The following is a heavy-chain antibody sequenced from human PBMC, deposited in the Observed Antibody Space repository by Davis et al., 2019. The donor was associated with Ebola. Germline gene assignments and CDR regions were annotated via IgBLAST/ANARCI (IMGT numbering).Heavy chain of an antibody. CDR2: IKKDGTIK. CDR1: GFALSSYW. Sequence: PGGSLRLSCAASGFALSSYWMSWVRQAPGKGLEWVANIKKDGTIKYYVDSVKGRFTISRDNAKNSLDLQMNNLRAEDAAVYYCARDVGGRAGYWGQGTLVTVSS. CDR3: ARDVGGRAGY. J-gene: IGHJ4*02. V-gene: IGHV3-7*01.